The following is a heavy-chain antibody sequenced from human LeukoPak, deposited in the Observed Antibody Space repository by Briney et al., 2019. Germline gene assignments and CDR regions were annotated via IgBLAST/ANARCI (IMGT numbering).Heavy chain of an antibody. CDR2: ISYDGSNK. Sequence: PGGSLRLSCAASGFTFSSYGMHWVRQAPGKGLEWVAVISYDGSNKYYADSVKGRFTISRDNSKNTLYLQMNSLRAEDTAVYYCAKIGPTLTGEEGFDPWGQGTLVTVSS. CDR1: GFTFSSYG. J-gene: IGHJ5*02. D-gene: IGHD3-16*01. V-gene: IGHV3-30*18. CDR3: AKIGPTLTGEEGFDP.